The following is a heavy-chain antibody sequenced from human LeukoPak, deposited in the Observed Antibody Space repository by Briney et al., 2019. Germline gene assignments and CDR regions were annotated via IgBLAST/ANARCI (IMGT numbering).Heavy chain of an antibody. CDR1: GASISSSSYY. V-gene: IGHV4-39*07. Sequence: PAETLSLTCTVSGASISSSSYYWGWVRQPPEKGLEWVGHIYYTGSTYYNASLKSRVTLSVDTSNNQFSLKVSSVTAADTAVYYCARVHIEGAVERWLDPWGQGTLVTVSS. CDR3: ARVHIEGAVERWLDP. J-gene: IGHJ5*02. D-gene: IGHD2-21*01. CDR2: IYYTGST.